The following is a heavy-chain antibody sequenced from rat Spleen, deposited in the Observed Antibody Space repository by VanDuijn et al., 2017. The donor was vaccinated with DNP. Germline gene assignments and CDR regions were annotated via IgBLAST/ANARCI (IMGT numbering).Heavy chain of an antibody. CDR3: ATGVYGGYEDWFAY. J-gene: IGHJ3*01. CDR1: GFTFSNYD. D-gene: IGHD1-11*01. V-gene: IGHV5-27*01. Sequence: EVQLVESGGGLVQPGRSLKLSCAASGFTFSNYDMAWVRQAPTKGLEWVASISPSGGSTYYRDSVKGRFTVSRDNAKSSLYLQMDSLRSEDTATYYCATGVYGGYEDWFAYWGQGTLVTVSS. CDR2: ISPSGGST.